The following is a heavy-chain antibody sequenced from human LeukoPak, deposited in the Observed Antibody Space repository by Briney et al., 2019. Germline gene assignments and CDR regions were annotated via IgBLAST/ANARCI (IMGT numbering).Heavy chain of an antibody. Sequence: GASVKVSCKASGYTFTAYYMHWVRQAPGQGLEWMGWINPNSGATNYAQKFQGRVALTRDTSTSTVYMELSRLTSDDTAVYYCAGIYSGTYELAFDIWGQGTMVTVSS. CDR1: GYTFTAYY. D-gene: IGHD1-26*01. V-gene: IGHV1-2*02. CDR3: AGIYSGTYELAFDI. J-gene: IGHJ3*02. CDR2: INPNSGAT.